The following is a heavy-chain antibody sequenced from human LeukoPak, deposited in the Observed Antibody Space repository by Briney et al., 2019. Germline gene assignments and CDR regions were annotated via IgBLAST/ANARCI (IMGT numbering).Heavy chain of an antibody. CDR1: GYTFTGYG. D-gene: IGHD6-13*01. V-gene: IGHV1-18*01. J-gene: IGHJ4*02. Sequence: ASVKVSCKASGYTFTGYGISWVRQAPGQGLEWMGWISAYNGNTNYAQKLQGRVTMTTDTSTSTAYMELRSLRSDDTAVYYCARIHSGYRFLREFDYWGQGTLVTVSS. CDR2: ISAYNGNT. CDR3: ARIHSGYRFLREFDY.